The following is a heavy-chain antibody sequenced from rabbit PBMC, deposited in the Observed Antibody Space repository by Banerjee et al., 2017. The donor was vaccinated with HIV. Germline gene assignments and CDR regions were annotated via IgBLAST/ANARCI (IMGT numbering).Heavy chain of an antibody. D-gene: IGHD6-1*01. CDR3: ARGYAGYAGYGYAYFDL. V-gene: IGHV1S45*01. CDR1: GIDFSSYYR. J-gene: IGHJ4*01. Sequence: QQQLEESGGGLVKPGGTLTLTCKASGIDFSSYYRMCWVRQAPGRGLELIACIYTTSGSTYYASWAKGRFTISKTSSTTVTLQMTSLTAADTATYFCARGYAGYAGYGYAYFDLWGPGTLVTVS. CDR2: IYTTSGST.